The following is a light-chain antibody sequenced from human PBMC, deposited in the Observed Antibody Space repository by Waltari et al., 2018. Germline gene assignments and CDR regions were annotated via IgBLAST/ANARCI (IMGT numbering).Light chain of an antibody. J-gene: IGLJ3*02. CDR1: ILETEF. CDR3: QGWDKDTVV. V-gene: IGLV3-1*01. CDR2: QDS. Sequence: YGLTQPPSVSVSPGQTARIDCSGDILETEFASWLQRWPGQPPFLVVFQDSRRPSGIPERFSGSKSGNTATLTISGTQPLDESEYICQGWDKDTVVFGGGTKLTVL.